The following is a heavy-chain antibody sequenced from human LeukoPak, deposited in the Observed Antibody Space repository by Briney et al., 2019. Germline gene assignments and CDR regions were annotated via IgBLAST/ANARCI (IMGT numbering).Heavy chain of an antibody. D-gene: IGHD1-26*01. CDR3: ARHSGSYRWFDY. J-gene: IGHJ4*02. CDR1: GGSISSSSYY. CDR2: IYYSGST. Sequence: PSETLSLTCTVSGGSISSSSYYWGWIRQPPWKGLEWIGSIYYSGSTYYNPSLKSRVTISVYTSKNQFSLKLSSVTAADTAVYYCARHSGSYRWFDYWGQGTLVTVSS. V-gene: IGHV4-39*01.